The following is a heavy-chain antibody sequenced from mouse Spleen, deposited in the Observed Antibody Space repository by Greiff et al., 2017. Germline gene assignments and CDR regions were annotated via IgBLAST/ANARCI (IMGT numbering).Heavy chain of an antibody. V-gene: IGHV1-83*01. J-gene: IGHJ2*01. D-gene: IGHD1-1*01. CDR2: YPGSGNTY. CDR1: YTFTDYYM. CDR3: RGDYYGSSSLDY. Sequence: VQLQQSGPELVKPGASVKMSCKASGYTFTDYYMHWVKQKPGKGLEWIGEIYPGSGNTYYNEKFKGKATLTADTSSSTAYMQLSSLTSEDSAVYFCARGDYYGSSSLDYWGQGTTLTVSS.